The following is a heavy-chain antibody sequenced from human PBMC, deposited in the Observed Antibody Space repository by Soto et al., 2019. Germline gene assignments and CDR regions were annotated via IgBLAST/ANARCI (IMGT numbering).Heavy chain of an antibody. V-gene: IGHV4-59*01. CDR3: ARSYPNTIFGVVPSRGLDV. J-gene: IGHJ6*02. Sequence: SETLSLTWIVSGGSISSNYWSWIRQPPGKGLEWIGYIYYTGSTNFNPSLKNRVIISVDTSKNQFSLKLSSVTAADTAVYYCARSYPNTIFGVVPSRGLDVWGQGTTVTVSS. CDR2: IYYTGST. D-gene: IGHD3-3*01. CDR1: GGSISSNY.